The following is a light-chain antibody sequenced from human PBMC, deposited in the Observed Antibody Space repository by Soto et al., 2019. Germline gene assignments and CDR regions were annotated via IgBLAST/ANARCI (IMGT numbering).Light chain of an antibody. CDR3: AASDDRLNGWV. CDR1: SSNIGSNP. J-gene: IGLJ3*02. CDR2: SNS. V-gene: IGLV1-44*01. Sequence: QSVLTQPPSASGTPGQRITISCSGSSSNIGSNPINWYQQFPGTAPKLLIHSNSQRPSGVPDRFSGSKSGTSASLAISGLQSDDEADFYCAASDDRLNGWVFGGGTKLTVL.